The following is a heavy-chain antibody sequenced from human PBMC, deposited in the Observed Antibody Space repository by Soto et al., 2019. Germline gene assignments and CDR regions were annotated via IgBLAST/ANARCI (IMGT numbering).Heavy chain of an antibody. V-gene: IGHV1-18*01. Sequence: QVHLVQSGLEVKKPGASVKVSCKTSGYTFSNYGIAWVRQAPGQGLEWMGWINGYNANTNYAQKFQGRVTMTIDTAATTAYLELRSLRSDDTAVFYCARGDSPVHFDHWGQGTLGTVST. CDR3: ARGDSPVHFDH. CDR2: INGYNANT. J-gene: IGHJ4*02. CDR1: GYTFSNYG. D-gene: IGHD4-4*01.